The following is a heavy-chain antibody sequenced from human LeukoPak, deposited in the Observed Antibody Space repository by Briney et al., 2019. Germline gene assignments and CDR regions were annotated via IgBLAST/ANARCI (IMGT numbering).Heavy chain of an antibody. CDR2: ISAYNGNT. CDR1: GCTFTSYG. D-gene: IGHD1-1*01. Sequence: ASVKVSCKASGCTFTSYGISWVRQAPGQGLEWMGWISAYNGNTNYAQKLQGRVTMTTDTSTSTAYMELRSLRSDDTAVYYCARPLYKTSSRGAFDIWGQGTMVTVSS. CDR3: ARPLYKTSSRGAFDI. J-gene: IGHJ3*02. V-gene: IGHV1-18*01.